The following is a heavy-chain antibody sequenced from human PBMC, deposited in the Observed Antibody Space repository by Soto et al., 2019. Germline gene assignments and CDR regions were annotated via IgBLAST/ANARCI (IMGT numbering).Heavy chain of an antibody. Sequence: QVQLVQSGAEVNKPGASVKVSCKTSGYTFTNYFIHWVRQAPGQGLEWMGIINPRADSTNYAQKFQGRVTRTRDTSTSTVYMELRSLRSEDTAVYFCAREYGGSRVFDYWGQGTLVTVSS. J-gene: IGHJ4*02. CDR2: INPRADST. CDR3: AREYGGSRVFDY. CDR1: GYTFTNYF. V-gene: IGHV1-46*01. D-gene: IGHD1-26*01.